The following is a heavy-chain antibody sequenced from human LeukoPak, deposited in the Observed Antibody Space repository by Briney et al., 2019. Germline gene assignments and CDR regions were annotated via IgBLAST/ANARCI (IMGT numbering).Heavy chain of an antibody. V-gene: IGHV3-48*03. CDR2: ISGSGSAI. D-gene: IGHD4-17*01. CDR3: TRERHFGDYPDY. J-gene: IGHJ4*02. Sequence: PGGSLRLSCAASGFTFNSYEMNWVRQAPGQGLEWVSYISGSGSAIYYADSVKGRFSISRDNAKNSLYLQMNSLRDEDTAVYYCTRERHFGDYPDYWGQGTLVTVSS. CDR1: GFTFNSYE.